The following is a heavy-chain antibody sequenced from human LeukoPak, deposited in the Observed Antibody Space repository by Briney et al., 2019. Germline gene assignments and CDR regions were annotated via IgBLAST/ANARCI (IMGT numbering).Heavy chain of an antibody. D-gene: IGHD6-19*01. Sequence: GASVEVSCKASGGTFSSYAISWVRQAPGQGLEWMGGIIPIFGTANYAQKFQGRVTITADESTSTAYKELSSLRSEDTAVYYCARDRSHSSGWYGDYYYGMDVWGQGTTVTVSS. CDR3: ARDRSHSSGWYGDYYYGMDV. CDR2: IIPIFGTA. J-gene: IGHJ6*02. CDR1: GGTFSSYA. V-gene: IGHV1-69*13.